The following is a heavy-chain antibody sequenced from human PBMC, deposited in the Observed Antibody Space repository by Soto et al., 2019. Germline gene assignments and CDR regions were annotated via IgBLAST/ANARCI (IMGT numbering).Heavy chain of an antibody. V-gene: IGHV4-59*08. Sequence: QVQLRESGPGLVKPSETLSLTCTVSGGSISTYYWSWIRQPPGKGLEWIGYIYYGGSADYNPSLKSRVTISVDTSKKQFSLKLSSVIAADTAAYYCARGGHCANGLCSALDYWGQGTLVTVSS. J-gene: IGHJ4*02. CDR2: IYYGGSA. D-gene: IGHD2-8*01. CDR3: ARGGHCANGLCSALDY. CDR1: GGSISTYY.